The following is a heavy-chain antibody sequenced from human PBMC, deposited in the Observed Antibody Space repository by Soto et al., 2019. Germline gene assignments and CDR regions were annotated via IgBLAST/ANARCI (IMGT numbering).Heavy chain of an antibody. CDR2: IMPIFRTA. CDR1: GGTFSTSA. CDR3: DRDTDRAQLGGNYYYMMDV. V-gene: IGHV1-69*12. D-gene: IGHD3-3*02. Sequence: QVQVVQSGAEVKKPGSSVKVSCKTSGGTFSTSAISWVRQAPGQGLEWLGGIMPIFRTADYAQKFQGRVPITADESESTAYVELRSLRSEDTAVYYCDRDTDRAQLGGNYYYMMDVWGQGTTVTVTS. J-gene: IGHJ6*02.